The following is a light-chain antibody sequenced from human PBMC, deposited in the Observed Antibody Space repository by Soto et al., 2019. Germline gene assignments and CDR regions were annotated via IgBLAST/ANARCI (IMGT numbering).Light chain of an antibody. CDR3: AAWDGGLSGWV. J-gene: IGLJ3*02. V-gene: IGLV1-47*01. CDR2: RDN. CDR1: TSNIGSKY. Sequence: QSVLTQPPSASGPPGQRVAIPCSGSTSNIGSKYVYWYQQLPGTAPKLLIYRDNQRPSRVPDRFSGSKSGTSASLAISGLRSEDEADYYCAAWDGGLSGWVFGGGTKLTVL.